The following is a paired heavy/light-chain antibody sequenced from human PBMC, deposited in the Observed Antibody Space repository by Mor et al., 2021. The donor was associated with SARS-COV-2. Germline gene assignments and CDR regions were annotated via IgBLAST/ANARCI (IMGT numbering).Light chain of an antibody. CDR1: SGDVGSYNR. Sequence: QSALTQPPSVSGSPGQSVAISCTGTSGDVGSYNRVSWYQQTPGTAPKLMIYEVTNRPSGVPDRFSGSKSGNTASLTISGLQAEDEADYYCSSYTTSGTLVFGGGTKLTVL. CDR2: EVT. V-gene: IGLV2-18*02. CDR3: SSYTTSGTLV. J-gene: IGLJ2*01.
Heavy chain of an antibody. Sequence: QVQLVESGGGVVPPGTSLRLSCVASGFTFSRYGMHWVRQAPGKGLKWVAGIRYDGSTKHYSESVRGRFTISRDNFDNTLYLQMNSLTPEDTALYYCARDDDTSGYFSFYGPWGRGTLVTVSS. D-gene: IGHD5-12*01. CDR2: IRYDGSTK. CDR3: ARDDDTSGYFSFYGP. J-gene: IGHJ2*01. CDR1: GFTFSRYG. V-gene: IGHV3-30*03.